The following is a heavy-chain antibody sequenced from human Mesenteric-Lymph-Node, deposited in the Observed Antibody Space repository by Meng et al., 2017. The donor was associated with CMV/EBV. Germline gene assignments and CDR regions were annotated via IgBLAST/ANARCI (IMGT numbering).Heavy chain of an antibody. Sequence: SSAWNRIRQSPSGGREWLGRTYFRSKWYYDYAVSVKSRITINPDTSKNQFSLQLNSVTPEDTAVYYCARVAAYCSGGSCYQNWFDPWGQGTLVTVSS. D-gene: IGHD2-15*01. J-gene: IGHJ5*02. V-gene: IGHV6-1*01. CDR2: TYFRSKWYY. CDR1: SSA. CDR3: ARVAAYCSGGSCYQNWFDP.